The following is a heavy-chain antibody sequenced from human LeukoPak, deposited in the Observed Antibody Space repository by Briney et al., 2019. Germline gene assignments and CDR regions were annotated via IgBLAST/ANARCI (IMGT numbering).Heavy chain of an antibody. CDR1: GYTFTSYG. J-gene: IGHJ3*02. CDR2: INAGNGNT. CDR3: ARIRSIDITMILLALDAFDI. D-gene: IGHD3-22*01. V-gene: IGHV1-18*01. Sequence: ASVKVSCKASGYTFTSYGISWVRQAPGQGLEWMGWINAGNGNTKYSQEFQGRVTITRDTSASTAYMELRSLRSDDTAVYYCARIRSIDITMILLALDAFDIWGQGTMVTVSS.